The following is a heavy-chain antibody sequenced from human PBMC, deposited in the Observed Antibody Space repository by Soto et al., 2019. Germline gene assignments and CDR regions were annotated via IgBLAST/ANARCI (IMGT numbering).Heavy chain of an antibody. V-gene: IGHV3-23*01. CDR1: GFTFRSYS. CDR2: ISDSGDST. J-gene: IGHJ6*02. CDR3: AKADTYCSSTSWLRPDNPDV. D-gene: IGHD2-2*01. Sequence: GGSLRLSCAASGFTFRSYSITWVRQAPWKGLEWVSAISDSGDSTYYADSVKGRFTISRDNSKNTLYLQMNSLRAEDTAIYYCAKADTYCSSTSWLRPDNPDVGGQETKVKVSS.